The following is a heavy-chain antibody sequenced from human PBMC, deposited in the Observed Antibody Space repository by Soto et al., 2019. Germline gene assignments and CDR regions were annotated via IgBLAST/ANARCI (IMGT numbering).Heavy chain of an antibody. CDR3: ARGRPDYGFWSGYYFHYYYYGMDV. D-gene: IGHD3-3*01. V-gene: IGHV1-18*04. Sequence: ASVKVSCKASGYTFTSYGISWVRQAPGQGLEWMGWISAYNGNTNYAQKLQGRVTMTTDTFTSTAYMELRSLRSDDTAVYYCARGRPDYGFWSGYYFHYYYYGMDVWGQGTTVTVSS. CDR2: ISAYNGNT. J-gene: IGHJ6*02. CDR1: GYTFTSYG.